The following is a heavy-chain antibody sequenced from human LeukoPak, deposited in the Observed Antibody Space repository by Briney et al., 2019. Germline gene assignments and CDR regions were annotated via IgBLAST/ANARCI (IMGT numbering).Heavy chain of an antibody. J-gene: IGHJ4*02. Sequence: PSETLSLTCTVSGDSGDSFTSTTYYWAWIRQPPGKGLEWVGSLYYSGSTYYNPSLKSRVTLSVDMSKNQFSLRLTSVTATDTAVYYCARHPDIPRGIITYSEFDFWGQGTLVTVSS. V-gene: IGHV4-39*01. CDR2: LYYSGST. CDR3: ARHPDIPRGIITYSEFDF. CDR1: GDSGDSFTSTTYY. D-gene: IGHD3-10*01.